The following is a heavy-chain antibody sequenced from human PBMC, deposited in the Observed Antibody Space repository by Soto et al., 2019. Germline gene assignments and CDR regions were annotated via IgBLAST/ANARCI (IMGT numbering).Heavy chain of an antibody. Sequence: ETLSLTCTVSGGSVSSGSYYWSWIRQPPGKGLEWIGYIYYSGSTNYNPSLKSRVTISVDTSKNQFSLKLSSVTAADTAVYYCARDPDYWGQGTLVTVPS. V-gene: IGHV4-61*01. J-gene: IGHJ4*02. CDR3: ARDPDY. CDR1: GGSVSSGSYY. CDR2: IYYSGST.